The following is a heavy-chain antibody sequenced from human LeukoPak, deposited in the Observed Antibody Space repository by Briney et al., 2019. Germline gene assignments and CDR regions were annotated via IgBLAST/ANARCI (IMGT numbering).Heavy chain of an antibody. V-gene: IGHV3-15*01. CDR3: ATVAHSSSLDY. D-gene: IGHD6-6*01. J-gene: IGHJ4*02. CDR2: IRGKTEGGTT. CDR1: GGSFSGYY. Sequence: PSETLSLTCAVYGGSFSGYYWSWVRQAPGKGLEWVGRIRGKTEGGTTDYAAPGKGRFTISRDDSKNTLYLQLNSLKTEDTAVYYCATVAHSSSLDYWGQGTLVTVSS.